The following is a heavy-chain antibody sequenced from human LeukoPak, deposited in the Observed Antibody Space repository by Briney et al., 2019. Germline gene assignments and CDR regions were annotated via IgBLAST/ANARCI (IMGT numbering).Heavy chain of an antibody. J-gene: IGHJ4*02. D-gene: IGHD1-26*01. V-gene: IGHV3-7*01. CDR3: ARVHSGSYYVVDY. CDR2: IKQDGSEK. Sequence: GGSLRLSCAASGFTFSSYSMNWVRQAPGKGLEWVANIKQDGSEKYYVDSVKGRFTISRDNAKNSLYLQMNSLRAEDTAVYYCARVHSGSYYVVDYWGQGTLVTVSS. CDR1: GFTFSSYS.